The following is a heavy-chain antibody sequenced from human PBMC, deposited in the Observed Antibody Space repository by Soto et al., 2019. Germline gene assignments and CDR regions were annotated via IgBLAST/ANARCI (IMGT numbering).Heavy chain of an antibody. CDR1: GGSFSGYY. CDR3: ARGGGSGWKPKRY. Sequence: SETLSLTCAVYGGSFSGYYWSWIRQPPGKGLEWIGEINHSGSTNYNPSLKSRVTISVDTSKNQFSLKLSSVTAADTAVYYCARGGGSGWKPKRYWGQGTLVTVSS. CDR2: INHSGST. V-gene: IGHV4-34*01. D-gene: IGHD6-19*01. J-gene: IGHJ4*02.